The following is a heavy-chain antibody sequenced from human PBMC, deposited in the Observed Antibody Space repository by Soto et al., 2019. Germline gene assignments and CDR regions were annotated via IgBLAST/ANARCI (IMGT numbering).Heavy chain of an antibody. CDR1: GFTFSDYY. CDR2: ITSSGRTI. CDR3: ARGGGYGGQYYYGMDV. V-gene: IGHV3-11*01. J-gene: IGHJ6*02. D-gene: IGHD3-16*01. Sequence: PGGSLRLSCAPSGFTFSDYYMIFIRHAPCKGLEWVSYITSSGRTIFYADSVKGRFTISRDNAKNSLYLQMNSLRAEDTAVYYCARGGGYGGQYYYGMDVWGQGTTVTVSS.